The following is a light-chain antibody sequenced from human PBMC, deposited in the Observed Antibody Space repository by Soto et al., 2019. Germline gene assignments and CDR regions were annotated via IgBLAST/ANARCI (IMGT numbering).Light chain of an antibody. Sequence: QSVLTQPPSASGTPGQRVTILCSGSSSNIGRNYVNWYLQGPGTAHKLVIDNNDQRASGVPDRFLGSKSGTSDSLAINGLQSEDEADYYCASWDDRLSGPIFGGGTKLTVL. J-gene: IGLJ2*01. CDR2: NND. CDR1: SSNIGRNY. V-gene: IGLV1-44*01. CDR3: ASWDDRLSGPI.